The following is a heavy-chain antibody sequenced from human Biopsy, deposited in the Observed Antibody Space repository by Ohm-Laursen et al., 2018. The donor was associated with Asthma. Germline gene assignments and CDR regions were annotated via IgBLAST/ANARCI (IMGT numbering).Heavy chain of an antibody. V-gene: IGHV3-30*18. J-gene: IGHJ4*02. CDR2: ISYDGNHK. Sequence: TLRLSCAASGFMFRSFGMHWVRQAPGKGLEWVAVISYDGNHKFYEDSVKGRFTISRDNSKNTLYLQMNSLRTEDTAVYYCAKRRGYSGHDNDYWGQGTLVIVSS. D-gene: IGHD5-12*01. CDR1: GFMFRSFG. CDR3: AKRRGYSGHDNDY.